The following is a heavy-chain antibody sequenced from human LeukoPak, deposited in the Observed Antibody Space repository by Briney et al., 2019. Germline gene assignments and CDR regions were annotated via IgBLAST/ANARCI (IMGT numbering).Heavy chain of an antibody. V-gene: IGHV4-34*01. Sequence: SETLSLTCAVYGGSFSGYYWSWIRQPPGKGLEWIGEINHSGSTNYNPSLKSRVTISVDTSKNQFSLKLSSVTAADTAVYYCVRVEEYSSGWFDYWGQGTLVTVSS. CDR2: INHSGST. CDR3: VRVEEYSSGWFDY. CDR1: GGSFSGYY. J-gene: IGHJ4*02. D-gene: IGHD6-25*01.